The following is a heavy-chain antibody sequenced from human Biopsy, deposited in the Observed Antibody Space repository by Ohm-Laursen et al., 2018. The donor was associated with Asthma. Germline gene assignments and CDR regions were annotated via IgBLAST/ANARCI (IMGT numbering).Heavy chain of an antibody. CDR1: GFAVSRDH. Sequence: SLRLSCAASGFAVSRDHMFRVRQAPGKGLEWVSVIYSGGTSHTADSVRGRSTISRDYSKNTLYLQMHSLRAEDTAVYYCARGDSSNWSHYYFDYWGQGTLVTVSS. D-gene: IGHD3-22*01. CDR2: IYSGGTS. V-gene: IGHV3-53*01. CDR3: ARGDSSNWSHYYFDY. J-gene: IGHJ4*02.